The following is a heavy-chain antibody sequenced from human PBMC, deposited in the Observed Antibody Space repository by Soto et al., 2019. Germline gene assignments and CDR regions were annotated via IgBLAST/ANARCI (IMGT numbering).Heavy chain of an antibody. D-gene: IGHD2-2*01. CDR2: THHTGSS. CDR3: ARGIVVRVLVGSSRASVGLDP. V-gene: IGHV4-38-2*01. J-gene: IGHJ5*02. CDR1: GSSFSSGYY. Sequence: PSENLSLTCAVSGSSFSSGYYWGWIRQPPGNGLEWIVSTHHTGSSYYNPSLKSRVTISVDTSKNQVSLKLSSVTPADTAEYYRARGIVVRVLVGSSRASVGLDPWGQGTLVT.